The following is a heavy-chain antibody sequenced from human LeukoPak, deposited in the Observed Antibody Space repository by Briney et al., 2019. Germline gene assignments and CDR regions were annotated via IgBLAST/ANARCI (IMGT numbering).Heavy chain of an antibody. CDR1: GFTVSSNY. Sequence: TGGSLRLSCAASGFTVSSNYMSWVRQAPGKGLEWVSAISGGGTPTFYADSVKGRFITSRDNSKNTLYLQMNSLRVEDTAVYYCARDLDDYNDFPPIFQYWGQGTQVIVSS. D-gene: IGHD5-24*01. CDR3: ARDLDDYNDFPPIFQY. V-gene: IGHV3-53*01. CDR2: ISGGGTPT. J-gene: IGHJ1*01.